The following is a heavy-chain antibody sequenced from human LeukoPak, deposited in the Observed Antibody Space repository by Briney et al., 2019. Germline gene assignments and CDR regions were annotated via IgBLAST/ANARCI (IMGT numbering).Heavy chain of an antibody. D-gene: IGHD1-14*01. CDR1: GFTFSSYA. Sequence: GRSLRLSWAASGFTFSSYAMHWVRQAPGKGLEWVAVISYDGSNKYYADSVKGRFTISRDNSKNTLYLQMNSLRAEDTAVYYCARPASDRKYYFDYWGQGTLVTVSS. CDR2: ISYDGSNK. J-gene: IGHJ4*02. CDR3: ARPASDRKYYFDY. V-gene: IGHV3-30-3*01.